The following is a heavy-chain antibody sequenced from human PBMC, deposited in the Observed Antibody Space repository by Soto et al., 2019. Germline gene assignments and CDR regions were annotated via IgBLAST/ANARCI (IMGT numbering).Heavy chain of an antibody. CDR1: GFTFRTYG. CDR3: AKVIRADSTSSNFYYYSGLDV. D-gene: IGHD6-6*01. V-gene: IGHV3-30*18. CDR2: ISNNGINK. Sequence: GGSRRLSCAASGFTFRTYGMHWVRQAPGKGLEWLAVISNNGINKYYADSVKGRFTISRDNSRDTLFLQMNSLRGEDTAIYYCAKVIRADSTSSNFYYYSGLDVWGQGTTVTVSS. J-gene: IGHJ6*02.